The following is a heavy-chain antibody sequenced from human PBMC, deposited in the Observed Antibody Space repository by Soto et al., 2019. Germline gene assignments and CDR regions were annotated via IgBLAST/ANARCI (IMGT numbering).Heavy chain of an antibody. CDR3: ARHGNGDDY. Sequence: ASVKVSCKASGYTFTIYGVNWVRQAPGQGLEWMGWIRSYNNSTNYAQKLQGRVTMTTDTSTNTAYMELRSLRSDDAAVYYCARHGNGDDYWGQGTLVTVSS. J-gene: IGHJ4*02. CDR1: GYTFTIYG. CDR2: IRSYNNST. D-gene: IGHD2-8*01. V-gene: IGHV1-18*01.